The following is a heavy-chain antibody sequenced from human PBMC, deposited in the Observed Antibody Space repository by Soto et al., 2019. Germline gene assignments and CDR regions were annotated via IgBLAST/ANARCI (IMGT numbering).Heavy chain of an antibody. CDR1: GYTFSSYS. CDR2: ISTTSGNT. CDR3: ARDNGYYDF. Sequence: QIQMVQSGAEVKQPGASVKISCKTSGYTFSSYSINWVRQAPGQGLEWMASISTTSGNTHYAERVQGRVTVTLDKSAGTAFMEMWGLTSDDTAVYFCARDNGYYDFWGQGTLVTVSS. V-gene: IGHV1-18*01. D-gene: IGHD2-8*01. J-gene: IGHJ4*02.